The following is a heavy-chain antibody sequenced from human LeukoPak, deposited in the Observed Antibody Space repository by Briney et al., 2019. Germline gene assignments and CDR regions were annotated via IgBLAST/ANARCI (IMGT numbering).Heavy chain of an antibody. Sequence: ASVKVSCKVSGYTFTELSMHWVRQTPGKGLEWMGGFDPEEGKPTYAQKFQGRVTMTEDTSTDTAYMELSSLRSEDTAVYYCATGGEYYGMDVWGKGTTVTVSS. CDR3: ATGGEYYGMDV. V-gene: IGHV1-24*01. CDR1: GYTFTELS. CDR2: FDPEEGKP. D-gene: IGHD3-16*01. J-gene: IGHJ6*04.